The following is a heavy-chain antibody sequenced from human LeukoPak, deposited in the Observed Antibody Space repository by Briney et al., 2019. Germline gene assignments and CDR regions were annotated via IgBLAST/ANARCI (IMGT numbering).Heavy chain of an antibody. CDR3: ARGGSSGWSAYYGMDV. J-gene: IGHJ6*02. CDR1: GFTFSSYS. CDR2: ISSSSSTI. V-gene: IGHV3-48*04. Sequence: QAGGSLRLSCAASGFTFSSYSMNWVRQAPGKGLEWVSYISSSSSTIYYADSVKGRFTISRDNAKNSLYLQMNSLRAEDTAVYYCARGGSSGWSAYYGMDVWGQGTTVTVSS. D-gene: IGHD6-19*01.